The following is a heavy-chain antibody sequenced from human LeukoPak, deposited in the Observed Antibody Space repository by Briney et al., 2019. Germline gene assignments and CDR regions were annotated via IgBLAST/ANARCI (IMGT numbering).Heavy chain of an antibody. CDR2: IHYTGTT. CDR3: AGAPSQHSFDY. CDR1: GASITSYY. Sequence: SETLSLTCTVTGASITSYYWKWIRQPPGKGLEYIGHIHYTGTTDYNPSLKSRVTMSVDTSKNQFSLRLISVTASDTAVYFCAGAPSQHSFDYWGQGSLGAVSS. J-gene: IGHJ4*02. V-gene: IGHV4-59*01.